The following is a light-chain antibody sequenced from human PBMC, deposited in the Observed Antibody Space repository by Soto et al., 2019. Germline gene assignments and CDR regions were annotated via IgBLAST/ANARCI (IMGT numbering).Light chain of an antibody. CDR3: SSFTTSSTFV. J-gene: IGLJ1*01. V-gene: IGLV2-14*01. Sequence: QSALAQPASVSGSPGQSITISCTGTSSDVGRFNFVSWFQQHPGKAPKLLIYDVSNWPSGASDRFSGSKSGNTASLTISGFQAEDEADYYCSSFTTSSTFVFGTGTKLTVL. CDR2: DVS. CDR1: SSDVGRFNF.